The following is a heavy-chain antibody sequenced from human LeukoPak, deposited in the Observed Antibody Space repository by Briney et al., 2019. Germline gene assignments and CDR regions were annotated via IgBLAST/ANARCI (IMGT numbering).Heavy chain of an antibody. CDR3: ARDMPFGGY. Sequence: GGSLRLSCAASGFTFSSYSMNWVRQAPGKGLEWVSYIGSSSSTIYYADSVKGRFTISRDNAKNSLYLQMNSLRAEDTAVYYCARDMPFGGYWGQGTLVTVSS. CDR2: IGSSSSTI. J-gene: IGHJ4*02. D-gene: IGHD3-16*01. CDR1: GFTFSSYS. V-gene: IGHV3-48*04.